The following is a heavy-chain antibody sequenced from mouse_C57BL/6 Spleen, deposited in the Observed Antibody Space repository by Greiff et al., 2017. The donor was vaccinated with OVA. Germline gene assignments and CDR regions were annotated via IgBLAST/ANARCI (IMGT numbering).Heavy chain of an antibody. Sequence: EVQLVESGPELVKPGASVKIPCKASGYTFTDYNMDWVKQSHGKSLEWIGDINPNNGGTIYNQKFKGKATLTVDKSSSTAYMELRSLTSEDTAVYYCAREGPGFAYWGQGTLVTVSA. CDR1: GYTFTDYN. D-gene: IGHD3-3*01. CDR3: AREGPGFAY. CDR2: INPNNGGT. J-gene: IGHJ3*01. V-gene: IGHV1-18*01.